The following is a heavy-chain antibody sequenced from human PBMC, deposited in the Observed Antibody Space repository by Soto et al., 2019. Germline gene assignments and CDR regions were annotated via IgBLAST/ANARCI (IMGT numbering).Heavy chain of an antibody. CDR1: GGSISSGGYY. CDR2: IYHSGST. V-gene: IGHV4-31*03. Sequence: PSETLSLTCTVSGGSISSGGYYWSWIRQHPGKGLEWIGEIYHSGSTNYNPSLKSRVTISVDKSKNQFSLKLSSVTAADTAVYYCARDRGYSYGESYNWFDPWGQGTLVTVSS. CDR3: ARDRGYSYGESYNWFDP. J-gene: IGHJ5*02. D-gene: IGHD5-18*01.